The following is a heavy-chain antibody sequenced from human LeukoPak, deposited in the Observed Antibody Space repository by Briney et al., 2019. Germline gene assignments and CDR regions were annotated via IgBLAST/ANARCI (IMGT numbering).Heavy chain of an antibody. CDR3: ARSEYSSSWYHGY. D-gene: IGHD6-13*01. V-gene: IGHV4-34*01. J-gene: IGHJ4*02. CDR2: INHSGST. Sequence: SETLSLTCAVYGGSFSGYYWSWIRQPPGKGLEWIGEINHSGSTNYNPSLKSRVTISVDTSKNQFSLKLSSVTAADTAVYYCARSEYSSSWYHGYWGQGTLVTVSS. CDR1: GGSFSGYY.